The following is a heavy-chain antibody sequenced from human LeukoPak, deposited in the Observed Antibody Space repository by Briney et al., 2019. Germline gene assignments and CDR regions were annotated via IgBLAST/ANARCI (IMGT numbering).Heavy chain of an antibody. CDR2: INHSGST. CDR1: GGSFSGYY. V-gene: IGHV4-34*01. Sequence: PSETLSLTCAVYGGSFSGYYWSWIRQPPGKGPEWIGEINHSGSTNYNPSLKSRVTISVDTSKNQFSLKLSSVTAADTAVYYCARGPYGSGSYYGSRYYYGMDVWGQGTTVTVSS. J-gene: IGHJ6*02. D-gene: IGHD3-10*01. CDR3: ARGPYGSGSYYGSRYYYGMDV.